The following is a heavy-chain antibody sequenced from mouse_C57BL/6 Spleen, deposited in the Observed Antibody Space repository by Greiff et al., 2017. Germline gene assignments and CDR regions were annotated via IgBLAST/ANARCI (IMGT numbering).Heavy chain of an antibody. CDR1: GYSFTGYF. J-gene: IGHJ2*01. CDR2: INPYNGDT. CDR3: ARDYYGSSLRLDY. D-gene: IGHD1-1*01. V-gene: IGHV1-20*01. Sequence: DVKLQESGPELVKPGDSVKISCKASGYSFTGYFMNWVMQSHGKSLEWIGRINPYNGDTFYNQKFKGKATLTVDKSSSTAHMELRSLTSEDSAVYYCARDYYGSSLRLDYWGQGTTLTVSS.